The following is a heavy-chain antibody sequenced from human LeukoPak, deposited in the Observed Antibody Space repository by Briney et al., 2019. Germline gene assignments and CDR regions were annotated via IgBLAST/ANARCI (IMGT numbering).Heavy chain of an antibody. J-gene: IGHJ3*02. CDR3: AGEDNSSGYRPFDI. CDR1: GYTFTGYY. V-gene: IGHV1-2*06. CDR2: INPNNGGT. Sequence: ASVKVSCEASGYTFTGYYIHWVRQAPGQGLEWMGRINPNNGGTNYAQKFQGRVTMTRDMSMSTAYMELSRLRSDDTAVYYCAGEDNSSGYRPFDIWGQGTVVTVPS. D-gene: IGHD3-22*01.